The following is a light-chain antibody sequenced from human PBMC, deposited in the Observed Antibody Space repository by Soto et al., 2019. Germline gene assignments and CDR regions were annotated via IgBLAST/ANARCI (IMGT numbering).Light chain of an antibody. CDR1: QNINRY. Sequence: DIPMTQSPSSLSASVGDRVTITCRASQNINRYLNWYQQKPGKAPKLLIYAASSLQSGVPSRFSGSGSGTDFTLTISSLQPEDFATYYCQQSYSIPLTFGGGTKVEIK. CDR3: QQSYSIPLT. CDR2: AAS. V-gene: IGKV1-39*01. J-gene: IGKJ4*01.